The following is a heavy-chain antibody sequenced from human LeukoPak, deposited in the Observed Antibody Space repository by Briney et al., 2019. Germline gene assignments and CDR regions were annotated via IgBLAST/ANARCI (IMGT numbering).Heavy chain of an antibody. D-gene: IGHD5-24*01. V-gene: IGHV5-51*01. CDR1: GYSFTSYW. Sequence: GESLKISCKGSGYSFTSYWIGWVRQMPGKGLEWMGIIYPSDSDTRYSPSFQGQVTISADKSVSTAYLQWSSLKASDTAMYYCARHYTRDGYNLGYWGQGTLVTVSS. CDR3: ARHYTRDGYNLGY. J-gene: IGHJ4*02. CDR2: IYPSDSDT.